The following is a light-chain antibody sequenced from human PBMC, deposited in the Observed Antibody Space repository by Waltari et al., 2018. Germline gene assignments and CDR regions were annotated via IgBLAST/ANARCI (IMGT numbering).Light chain of an antibody. V-gene: IGLV1-44*01. CDR2: RNN. Sequence: QSVLTQPPSASGTPGQRVTISCSGSNSNVGSNSVNWYQQVPGTAPKPLIYRNNQRPSGVPDRVSGSKSGTSASLAISGLQSEDEADYYCAAWDYSLDGHVLFGGGTKLTVL. J-gene: IGLJ2*01. CDR1: NSNVGSNS. CDR3: AAWDYSLDGHVL.